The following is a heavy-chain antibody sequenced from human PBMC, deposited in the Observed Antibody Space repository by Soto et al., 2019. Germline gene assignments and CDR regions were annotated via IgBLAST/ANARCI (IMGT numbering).Heavy chain of an antibody. CDR3: STRAYDTNGYYRFDP. Sequence: SEILSLTCAVYGGSFSGHSWTWIRQSPGKGLEWIGDINHSGRVNYSPSLKSRVTISLDTSKNQFSLTLSAVTAADTAMYYCSTRAYDTNGYYRFDPWGQGTLVTVSS. V-gene: IGHV4-34*01. CDR1: GGSFSGHS. J-gene: IGHJ5*01. CDR2: INHSGRV. D-gene: IGHD3-22*01.